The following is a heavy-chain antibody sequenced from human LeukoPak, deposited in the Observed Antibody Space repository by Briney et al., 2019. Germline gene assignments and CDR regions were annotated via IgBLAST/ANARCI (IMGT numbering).Heavy chain of an antibody. Sequence: PSETLSLTCSVSGGYVSTYYWSWIRQPPGRGLEWIGYVYYSGSTNYNPSLKSRVTMSVDTSKNQFSLQLRSVTPADTAVYYCTRDKGPSADRTAFDFWGQGTLVTVSS. J-gene: IGHJ4*02. CDR1: GGYVSTYY. CDR3: TRDKGPSADRTAFDF. CDR2: VYYSGST. V-gene: IGHV4-59*02. D-gene: IGHD2-2*01.